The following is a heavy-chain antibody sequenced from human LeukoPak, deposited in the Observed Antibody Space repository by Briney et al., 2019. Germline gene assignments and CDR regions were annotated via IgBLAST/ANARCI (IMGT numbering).Heavy chain of an antibody. J-gene: IGHJ4*02. Sequence: GGSLRLSCAASGFTFSSYAMSWVRQAPGKGLEWVSAISGSGGSTYYADSVKGRFTISRDNSKNTLYLQMNSLRVEDTAVYYCARELRAVWEQWLFDYWGQGILVTVSS. CDR2: ISGSGGST. CDR1: GFTFSSYA. V-gene: IGHV3-23*01. D-gene: IGHD6-19*01. CDR3: ARELRAVWEQWLFDY.